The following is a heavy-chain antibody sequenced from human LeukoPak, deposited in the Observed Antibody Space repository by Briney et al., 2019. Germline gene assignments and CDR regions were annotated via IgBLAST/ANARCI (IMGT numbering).Heavy chain of an antibody. J-gene: IGHJ3*02. CDR2: IYYSGST. CDR1: GGSVSSSSYY. V-gene: IGHV4-39*01. Sequence: SETLSLTCTVSGGSVSSSSYYWGWIRQPPGKGLGWIGSIYYSGSTYYNPSLKSRVTISVDTSKNQFSLKLSSVTAADTAVYYCARSPLNYYDSSGYHDAFDIWGQGTMVTVSS. CDR3: ARSPLNYYDSSGYHDAFDI. D-gene: IGHD3-22*01.